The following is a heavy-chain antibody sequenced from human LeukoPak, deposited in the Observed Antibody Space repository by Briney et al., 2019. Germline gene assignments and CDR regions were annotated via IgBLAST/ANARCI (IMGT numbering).Heavy chain of an antibody. D-gene: IGHD5-18*01. CDR3: ARVGYSYGYDAFDI. J-gene: IGHJ3*02. V-gene: IGHV4-59*01. Sequence: SETLSLTCTVSGGSISSYYWSWIRQPPGKGLEWIGYIYYSGSTNYNPSLKSRATISVDTSKNQFSLKLSSVTAADTAVYYCARVGYSYGYDAFDIWGQGTMVTVSS. CDR2: IYYSGST. CDR1: GGSISSYY.